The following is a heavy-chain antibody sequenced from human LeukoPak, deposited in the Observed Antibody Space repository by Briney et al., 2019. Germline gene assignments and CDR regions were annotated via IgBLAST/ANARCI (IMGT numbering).Heavy chain of an antibody. D-gene: IGHD6-6*01. CDR1: GGSFSGYY. CDR2: INHSGST. Sequence: SETLSLTCAVYGGSFSGYYWNWIRQPPGKGLEWIGEINHSGSTNYNPSLKSRVTISVDTSKNQFSLKLSSVTAADTAVYYCARIRRGAARGSSDYWGQGTLVTVSS. J-gene: IGHJ4*02. CDR3: ARIRRGAARGSSDY. V-gene: IGHV4-34*01.